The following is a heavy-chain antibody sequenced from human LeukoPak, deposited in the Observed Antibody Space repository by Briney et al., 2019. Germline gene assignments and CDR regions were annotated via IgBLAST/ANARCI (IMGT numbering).Heavy chain of an antibody. V-gene: IGHV4-59*01. CDR3: ARIKDYYYGMDV. J-gene: IGHJ6*02. CDR2: IYYSGST. CDR1: GGSISSYY. Sequence: PSETLSLTCTVSGGSISSYYWSWIRQPPGKGLEWIGYIYYSGSTNYNPSLKSRVIISVDTSKDQFSLKLSSVTAADTAVYYCARIKDYYYGMDVWGQGTTVTVSS.